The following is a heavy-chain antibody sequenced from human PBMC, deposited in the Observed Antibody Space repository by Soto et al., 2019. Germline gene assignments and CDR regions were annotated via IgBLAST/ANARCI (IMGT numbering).Heavy chain of an antibody. CDR3: ARGVVVVAAAFFGFDP. J-gene: IGHJ5*02. V-gene: IGHV1-8*01. CDR1: GYTFTSYD. D-gene: IGHD2-15*01. CDR2: MNPNSGNT. Sequence: ASVKVSCQASGYTFTSYDIHWARQATGQGLEWMGWMNPNSGNTGYAQKFQGRVTMTRNTSISTAYMELSSMRSEDTAVYYCARGVVVVAAAFFGFDPWGQGTLVTLSS.